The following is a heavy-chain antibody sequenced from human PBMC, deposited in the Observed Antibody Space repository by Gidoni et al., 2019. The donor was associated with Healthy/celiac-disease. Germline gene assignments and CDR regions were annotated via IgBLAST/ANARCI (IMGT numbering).Heavy chain of an antibody. CDR2: ISGSGGST. Sequence: EVQLLESGGGLVQPGGSLRLSCAASGFTFSSYAMSWVRQAPGKGLEWVSAISGSGGSTDYADSVKGRFTISRDNSKNTLYLQMNSLRAEDTAVYYCAKYPLSGGDGIQLWFNWFDPWGQGTLVTVSS. J-gene: IGHJ5*02. CDR3: AKYPLSGGDGIQLWFNWFDP. D-gene: IGHD5-18*01. CDR1: GFTFSSYA. V-gene: IGHV3-23*01.